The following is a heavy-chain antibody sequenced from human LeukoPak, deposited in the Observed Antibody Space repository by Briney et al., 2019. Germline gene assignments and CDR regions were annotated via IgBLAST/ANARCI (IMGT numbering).Heavy chain of an antibody. D-gene: IGHD6-19*01. V-gene: IGHV4-4*07. CDR3: ARDRLSFGSGDYYYMDV. J-gene: IGHJ6*03. CDR1: GGSISSYY. Sequence: PSETLSLTCIVSGGSISSYYWSWIWQPAGKGLEWIGRIYSSGSTNYNPSLKSRVTMSADTSKNQFSLKLRSVTAADTAVYYCARDRLSFGSGDYYYMDVWGKGTTVTVSS. CDR2: IYSSGST.